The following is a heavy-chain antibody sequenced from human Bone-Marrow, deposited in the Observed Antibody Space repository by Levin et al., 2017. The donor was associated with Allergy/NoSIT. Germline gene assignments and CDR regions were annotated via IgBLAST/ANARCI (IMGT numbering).Heavy chain of an antibody. D-gene: IGHD6-6*01. Sequence: GESLKISCKGSGYSFTSYWIGWVRQMPGKGLEWMGIIYPGDSDTRYSPSFQGQVTISADKSISTAYLQWSSLKASDTAMYYCARLEYSSSSGQLSNYYYGMDVWGQGTTVTVSS. CDR2: IYPGDSDT. V-gene: IGHV5-51*01. CDR1: GYSFTSYW. CDR3: ARLEYSSSSGQLSNYYYGMDV. J-gene: IGHJ6*02.